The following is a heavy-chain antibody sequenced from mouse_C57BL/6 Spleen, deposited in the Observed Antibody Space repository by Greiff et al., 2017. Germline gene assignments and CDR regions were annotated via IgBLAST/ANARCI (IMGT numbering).Heavy chain of an antibody. D-gene: IGHD2-5*01. CDR1: GFSLTSYG. V-gene: IGHV2-2*01. CDR3: ARNGYYSNYDSLFAY. Sequence: VQLQQSGPGLVQPSQSLSITCTVSGFSLTSYGVHWVRQSPGKGLEWLGVIWSGGSTDYNAAFISRLSISKDNSKSQVFFKMNSLQADDTAIYYCARNGYYSNYDSLFAYWGQGTLVTVSA. CDR2: IWSGGST. J-gene: IGHJ3*01.